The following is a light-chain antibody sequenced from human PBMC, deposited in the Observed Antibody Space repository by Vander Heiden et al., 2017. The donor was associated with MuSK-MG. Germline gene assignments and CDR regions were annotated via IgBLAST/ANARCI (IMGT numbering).Light chain of an antibody. CDR2: AAS. J-gene: IGKJ4*01. V-gene: IGKV1-27*01. CDR3: QKYNSAPPVT. CDR1: QGISNY. Sequence: IHMTQSPSSLSASVGDRVTITCRASQGISNYLAGYQQKPGKVPKLLIYAASTLQSGVPSRFSGSGSGTDFTLSISSLQPEDVATYYCQKYNSAPPVTFGGGTKVEIK.